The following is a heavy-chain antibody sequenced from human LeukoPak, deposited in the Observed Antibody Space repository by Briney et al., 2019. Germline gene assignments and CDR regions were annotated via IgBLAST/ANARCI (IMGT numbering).Heavy chain of an antibody. D-gene: IGHD1-1*01. CDR2: IKSNFNGGTI. Sequence: GGSLRLSCAASGFIFSNLWMTCVRQTPGKGLEWVGRIKSNFNGGTIDYAAPVKGSFIISRDDSKNTLYLQMNSLITEATAVYYCTTDPPRTGGRYMAVWGKGTTVTVSS. V-gene: IGHV3-15*01. CDR1: GFIFSNLW. J-gene: IGHJ6*03. CDR3: TTDPPRTGGRYMAV.